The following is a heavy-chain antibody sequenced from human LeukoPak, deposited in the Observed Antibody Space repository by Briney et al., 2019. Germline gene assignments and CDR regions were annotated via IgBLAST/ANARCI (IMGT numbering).Heavy chain of an antibody. CDR2: IRNKRDTYAT. CDR3: TSTTYCDTTSCPYYYGMDV. CDR1: GFSVSDSS. J-gene: IGHJ6*04. Sequence: GGSLKLSCTASGFSVSDSSIHWVRQAPGKGLEWLRRIRNKRDTYATAYTASVRGRSTISRDDSRNTTYLQMNSLKTEDTAVYFCTSTTYCDTTSCPYYYGMDVWGKGTSVTVSS. D-gene: IGHD2-2*01. V-gene: IGHV3-73*01.